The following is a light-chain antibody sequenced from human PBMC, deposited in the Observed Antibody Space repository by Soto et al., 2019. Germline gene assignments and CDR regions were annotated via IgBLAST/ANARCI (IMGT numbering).Light chain of an antibody. CDR2: RDN. CDR1: SSNIGRNY. J-gene: IGLJ2*01. Sequence: QSVLTQPPSASGTPGQRVTISCSGSSSNIGRNYVYWYQHLPGTAPKLLIYRDNQRPSGVPDRFSGSKSGTSASLAISGLPFEEEADYFWGALEGRLRGLVFGGGTKLTVL. V-gene: IGLV1-47*01. CDR3: GALEGRLRGLV.